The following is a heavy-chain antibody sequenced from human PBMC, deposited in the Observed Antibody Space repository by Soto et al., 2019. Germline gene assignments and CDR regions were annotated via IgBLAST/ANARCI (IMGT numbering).Heavy chain of an antibody. Sequence: GASVKVSCKASEYTFTGYYMYCVRPAPGKGLEWMGGFDPEDGETIYAQKFQGRVTMTEDTSTDTAYMELSSLRSEDTAVYYCAAVSYYDSSGYYWFDYWGQGTLVTVSS. CDR2: FDPEDGET. J-gene: IGHJ4*02. CDR3: AAVSYYDSSGYYWFDY. V-gene: IGHV1-24*01. D-gene: IGHD3-22*01. CDR1: EYTFTGYY.